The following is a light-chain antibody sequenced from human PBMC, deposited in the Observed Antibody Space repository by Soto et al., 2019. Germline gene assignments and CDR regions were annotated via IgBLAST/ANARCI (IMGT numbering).Light chain of an antibody. Sequence: QSVLTQPASVSGSPGQSITISCTGTSSDVGSYNLVSWYQQHPGKAPKLMIYEGSKRPSGVSNRFSGSKSGNTASLTISGLQAEDEADYYCFSYAGSSTLVFGGGTLLTVL. CDR2: EGS. CDR1: SSDVGSYNL. CDR3: FSYAGSSTLV. V-gene: IGLV2-23*01. J-gene: IGLJ2*01.